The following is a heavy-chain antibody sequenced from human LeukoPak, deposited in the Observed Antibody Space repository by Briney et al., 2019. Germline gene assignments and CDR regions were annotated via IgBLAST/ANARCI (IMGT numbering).Heavy chain of an antibody. CDR3: ARVGYSYGPDYYYYYYMYV. V-gene: IGHV1-69*06. D-gene: IGHD5-18*01. Sequence: VASVKVSCKASGGSFSSYAISWVRQAPGQGLEWMGGIFPIFGTANYAQKFQGRVTITADKSTSTDYMELSSLRSEDTAVYYCARVGYSYGPDYYYYYYMYVWGKGTTVTVSS. CDR2: IFPIFGTA. CDR1: GGSFSSYA. J-gene: IGHJ6*03.